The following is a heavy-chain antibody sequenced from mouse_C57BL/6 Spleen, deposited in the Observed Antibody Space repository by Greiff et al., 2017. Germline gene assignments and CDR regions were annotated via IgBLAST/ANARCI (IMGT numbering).Heavy chain of an antibody. V-gene: IGHV1-49*01. J-gene: IGHJ4*01. D-gene: IGHD2-4*01. CDR2: FTMYSDAT. CDR3: ARSGDYDGYAMDY. Sequence: RVESGAELVRPGSSVKLSCKDSYFAFMASAMHWVKQRPGHGLEWIGSFTMYSDATEYSENFKGKATLTANTSSSTAYMELSSLTSEDSAVYYCARSGDYDGYAMDYWGQGTSVTVSS. CDR1: YFAFMASA.